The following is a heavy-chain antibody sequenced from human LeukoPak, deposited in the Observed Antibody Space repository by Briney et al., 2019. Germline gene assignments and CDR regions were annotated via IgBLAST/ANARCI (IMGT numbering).Heavy chain of an antibody. Sequence: PGGSLTLSCAASGFTFSSYSMYRVRQASRTGLLWVSSITSSSTYIYYADSVKGRFTISSDNPQNSLYLQMTSLRAEDTAVYYCARDQKEDVSGWYRGERDAFDIWGQGTMVTVSS. CDR2: ITSSSTYI. J-gene: IGHJ3*02. D-gene: IGHD6-19*01. V-gene: IGHV3-21*01. CDR1: GFTFSSYS. CDR3: ARDQKEDVSGWYRGERDAFDI.